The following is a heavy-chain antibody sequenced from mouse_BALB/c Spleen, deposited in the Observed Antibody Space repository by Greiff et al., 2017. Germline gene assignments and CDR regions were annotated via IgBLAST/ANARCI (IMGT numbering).Heavy chain of an antibody. CDR2: IWGDGST. CDR1: GFSLTGYG. Sequence: VQGVESGPGLVAPSQSLSITCTVSGFSLTGYGVNWVRQPPGKGLEWLGMIWGDGSTDYNSALKSRLSISKDNSKSQVFLKMNSLQTDDTARYYCARVYYYGSSSWFAYWGQGTLVTVSA. V-gene: IGHV2-6-7*01. CDR3: ARVYYYGSSSWFAY. J-gene: IGHJ3*01. D-gene: IGHD1-1*01.